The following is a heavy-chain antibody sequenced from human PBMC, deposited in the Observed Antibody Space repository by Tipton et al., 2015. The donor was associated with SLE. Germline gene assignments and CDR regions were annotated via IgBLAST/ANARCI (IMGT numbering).Heavy chain of an antibody. CDR1: GDSINSYY. CDR3: ARSGSYPYYYYYMDV. V-gene: IGHV4-59*01. J-gene: IGHJ6*03. CDR2: VYSSGFS. D-gene: IGHD1-26*01. Sequence: TLSLTCTISGDSINSYYWTWIRQPPGKGLEWLGYVYSSGFSDYNPSLSSRVTISVDTSKNQFSLKLSSVTAADTAVYYCARSGSYPYYYYYMDVWGKGTTVTVSS.